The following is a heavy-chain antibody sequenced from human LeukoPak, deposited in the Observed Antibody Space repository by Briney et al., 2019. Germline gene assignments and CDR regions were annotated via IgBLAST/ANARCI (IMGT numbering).Heavy chain of an antibody. Sequence: GGSLRLSCAASGFTFSSYGMHWVRQAPGKGLEWVAVISYDGSNKYYADSVKGRFTISRDNAKNSLYLQMNSLRAEDTAVYYCAKAPYSSSWYRTDDYYYYGMDVWGQGTTVTVSS. CDR2: ISYDGSNK. V-gene: IGHV3-30*18. CDR1: GFTFSSYG. D-gene: IGHD6-13*01. CDR3: AKAPYSSSWYRTDDYYYYGMDV. J-gene: IGHJ6*02.